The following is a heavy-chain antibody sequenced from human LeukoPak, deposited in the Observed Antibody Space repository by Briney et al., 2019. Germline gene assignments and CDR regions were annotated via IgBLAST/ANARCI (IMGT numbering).Heavy chain of an antibody. V-gene: IGHV1-18*01. D-gene: IGHD6-13*01. CDR3: ARGSPYSSSWYAPGVWFDY. CDR2: ISAYNGNT. J-gene: IGHJ4*02. CDR1: GYTFTSYG. Sequence: ASVKVSCKASGYTFTSYGISWVRQAPGQGLEWMGWISAYNGNTNYAQKLQGRVTMTTDTSTSTAYMELRSLRSDDTAVYYCARGSPYSSSWYAPGVWFDYWGQGTLVTVSS.